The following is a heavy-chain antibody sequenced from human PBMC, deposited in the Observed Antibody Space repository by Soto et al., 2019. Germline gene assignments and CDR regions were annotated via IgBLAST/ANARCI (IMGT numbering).Heavy chain of an antibody. D-gene: IGHD1-26*01. CDR2: ISYDGSNK. CDR1: GFTFSSYG. V-gene: IGHV3-30*18. J-gene: IGHJ4*02. Sequence: HPGGSLRLSCAASGFTFSSYGMHWVRQAPGKGLEWVAVISYDGSNKYYADSVKGRFTISRDNSKNTLYLQMNSLRAEDTAVYYCAKDGEAGSYSADYWGQGTLVTVSS. CDR3: AKDGEAGSYSADY.